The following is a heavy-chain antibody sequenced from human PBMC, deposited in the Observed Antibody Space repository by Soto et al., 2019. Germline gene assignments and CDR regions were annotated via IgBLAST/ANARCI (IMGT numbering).Heavy chain of an antibody. V-gene: IGHV4-31*03. D-gene: IGHD2-8*02. CDR1: GGSFSSGVYY. CDR2: IYYSGST. Sequence: QLQLQESGPGLVKPSQTLSLACTVSGGSFSSGVYYWSWIRQLPGKGLEWIGYIYYSGSTYYNPSLKSRCPITLGTSKNQYSMKLSSVTAADTAVYYCARATSFSGHHGYWGQGTLVNVSS. J-gene: IGHJ4*02. CDR3: ARATSFSGHHGY.